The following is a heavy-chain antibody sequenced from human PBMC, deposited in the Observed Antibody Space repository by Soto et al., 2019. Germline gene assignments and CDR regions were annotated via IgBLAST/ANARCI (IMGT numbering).Heavy chain of an antibody. CDR2: ITGSGDYT. CDR3: GKDPNGDYFGAFDF. CDR1: GFTFSSYA. Sequence: PGGSLRLSCAASGFTFSSYALTWVRQAPGKGLEWVSSITGSGDYTRYTDSVKGRFTITRDNAKNTLFLQMKSLRADDTAIYYCGKDPNGDYFGAFDFWGQGTMVTVSS. V-gene: IGHV3-23*01. D-gene: IGHD4-17*01. J-gene: IGHJ3*01.